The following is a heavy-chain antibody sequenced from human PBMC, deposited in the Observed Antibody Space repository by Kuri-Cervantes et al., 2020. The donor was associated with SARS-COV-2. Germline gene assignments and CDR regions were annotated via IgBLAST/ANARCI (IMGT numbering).Heavy chain of an antibody. D-gene: IGHD3-3*01. V-gene: IGHV4-39*01. J-gene: IGHJ4*02. Sequence: SETLSLTCTVSGGSISSSSYYWGWIRQPPGKGLEWIGSIYYSGSTYYNPSLKSRVTISVDTSKNQFSLKLSSVTAADTAVYYCARHVRPEITIFGVVITADYFDYWGQGTRVTVSS. CDR1: GGSISSSSYY. CDR3: ARHVRPEITIFGVVITADYFDY. CDR2: IYYSGST.